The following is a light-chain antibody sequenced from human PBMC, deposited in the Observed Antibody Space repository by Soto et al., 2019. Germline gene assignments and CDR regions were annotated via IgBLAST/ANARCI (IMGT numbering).Light chain of an antibody. CDR2: DIF. J-gene: IGKJ5*01. V-gene: IGKV3-11*01. CDR1: QSVGSD. Sequence: EIVITQSPATLSVSPWERATLSFSASQSVGSDLAWYQQKPGQAPRLVIYDIFTRATGVPTRISGSGSGTDFTLTISSLEPEDFAVYYCQQRSNWPPGTFGQGTRLEIK. CDR3: QQRSNWPPGT.